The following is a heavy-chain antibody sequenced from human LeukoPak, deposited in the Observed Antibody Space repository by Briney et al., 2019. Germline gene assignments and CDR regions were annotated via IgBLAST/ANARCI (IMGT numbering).Heavy chain of an antibody. CDR3: ATRSTKENGFDF. V-gene: IGHV4-39*01. Sequence: SETLSLTCTVSGGSISSSSYYWGWIRQPPGEGLEWIGTIYYSGTTYYNPSLGSRVTISLDTSKNQFSLKLTSVTAADTAVYYCATRSTKENGFDFWGQGTLVTVSS. J-gene: IGHJ4*02. CDR2: IYYSGTT. D-gene: IGHD1-1*01. CDR1: GGSISSSSYY.